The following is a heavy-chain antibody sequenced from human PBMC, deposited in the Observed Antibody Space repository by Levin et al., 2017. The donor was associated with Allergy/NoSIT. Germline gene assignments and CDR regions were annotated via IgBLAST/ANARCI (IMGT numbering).Heavy chain of an antibody. CDR3: ARTSYYDSSGYSSGRVWLAP. CDR2: VDWDDEK. D-gene: IGHD3-22*01. J-gene: IGHJ5*02. CDR1: GFSLTTRGMC. V-gene: IGHV2-70*13. Sequence: SGPTLVKTTQTLTLTCTFSGFSLTTRGMCVSWIRQAPGKAPEWLALVDWDDEKYYRTSLQTRLTISRDTSKNQVVLTMTNMDPVDTATYYCARTSYYDSSGYSSGRVWLAPWGQGTLVTVSS.